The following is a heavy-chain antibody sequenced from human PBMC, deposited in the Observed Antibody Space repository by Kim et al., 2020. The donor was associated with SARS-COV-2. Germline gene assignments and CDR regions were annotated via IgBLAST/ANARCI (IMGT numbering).Heavy chain of an antibody. Sequence: SVKVSCKASGGTFSSYAISWVRQAPGQGLEWMGGIIPIFGTANYAQKFQGRVTITADESTSTAYMELSSLRSEDTAVYYCARDPRIYIAAAGNDAFDIWGQGTMVTVSS. CDR2: IIPIFGTA. CDR3: ARDPRIYIAAAGNDAFDI. CDR1: GGTFSSYA. J-gene: IGHJ3*02. V-gene: IGHV1-69*13. D-gene: IGHD6-13*01.